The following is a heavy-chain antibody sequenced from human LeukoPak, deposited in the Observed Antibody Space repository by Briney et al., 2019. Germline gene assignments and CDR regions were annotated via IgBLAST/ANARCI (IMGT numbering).Heavy chain of an antibody. D-gene: IGHD2-2*01. CDR2: ISYDDTNK. CDR1: GFAFTKYA. Sequence: GGSLGLSCVASGFAFTKYAMDWVRQAPGKGLEWVASISYDDTNKAYSDSVKGRFTVSRDKSNNTLYLQMNSLRAEDTGVYYCARDCSSATCYAAFDYWGQGTLVTVSS. V-gene: IGHV3-30-3*01. CDR3: ARDCSSATCYAAFDY. J-gene: IGHJ4*02.